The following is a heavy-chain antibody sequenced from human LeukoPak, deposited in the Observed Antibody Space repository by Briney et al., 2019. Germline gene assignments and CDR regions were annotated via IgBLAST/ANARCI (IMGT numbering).Heavy chain of an antibody. J-gene: IGHJ4*02. D-gene: IGHD1-26*01. V-gene: IGHV3-48*02. CDR2: ISSSSSTV. CDR3: ARETAYSFDY. CDR1: GFTFSDYS. Sequence: GGSLRLSCVLSGFTFSDYSMIWVRQAPGKGLEWISYISSSSSTVYYADSVKGRFTISRDNAKNSLYLQMNSLRDEDTAVYYCARETAYSFDYWGQGTLVTVSS.